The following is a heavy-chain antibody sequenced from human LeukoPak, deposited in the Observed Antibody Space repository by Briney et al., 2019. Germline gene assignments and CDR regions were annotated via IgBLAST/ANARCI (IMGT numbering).Heavy chain of an antibody. CDR1: GFSVSNNY. D-gene: IGHD2-21*01. V-gene: IGHV3-33*08. CDR2: IWFDGSNT. J-gene: IGHJ4*02. CDR3: ARARLGRGSIFLSYFDS. Sequence: PGGSLRLSCAASGFSVSNNYMSWVRQAPGKGLEWVGVIWFDGSNTRYADSVKGRFTIARDDSKNTVYLQMNSLRAEDTAVYYCARARLGRGSIFLSYFDSWGQGTLVTVSS.